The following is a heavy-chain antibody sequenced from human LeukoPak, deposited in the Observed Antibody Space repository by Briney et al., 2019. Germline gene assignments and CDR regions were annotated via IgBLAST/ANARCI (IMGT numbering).Heavy chain of an antibody. J-gene: IGHJ5*02. V-gene: IGHV3-7*01. CDR3: ARGVSGQWLVANWFDP. Sequence: GGSLRLSCAASGFTFTTYWMAWVRQAPGKGLEWVASIKQDGNEKYYVDSVKGRFTISRDNAKNSLYLQMNSLRAEDTAVYYCARGVSGQWLVANWFDPWGQGTLVTVSS. D-gene: IGHD6-19*01. CDR2: IKQDGNEK. CDR1: GFTFTTYW.